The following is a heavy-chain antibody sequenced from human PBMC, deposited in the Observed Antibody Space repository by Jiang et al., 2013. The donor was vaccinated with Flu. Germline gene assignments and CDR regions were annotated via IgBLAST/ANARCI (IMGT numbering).Heavy chain of an antibody. Sequence: NKYYADSVKGRFTISRDNSKNTLYLQMNSLRAEDTAVYYCAKDGDCSSTSCYVRYFQHWGQGTLVTVSS. CDR2: NK. J-gene: IGHJ1*01. D-gene: IGHD2-2*01. V-gene: IGHV3-30*02. CDR3: AKDGDCSSTSCYVRYFQH.